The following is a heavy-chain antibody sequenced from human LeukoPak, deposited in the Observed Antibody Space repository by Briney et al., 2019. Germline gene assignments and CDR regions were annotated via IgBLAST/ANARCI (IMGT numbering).Heavy chain of an antibody. Sequence: SETLSLTCPVYGGSFSGYYWSWIRQPPGKGLEWVGEINHSGSTNYNPSLKSRVTISVDTSKNQFSLKLSSVTAADTAVYYCARGDPDYGDYGVDYWGQGTLVTVSS. CDR1: GGSFSGYY. V-gene: IGHV4-34*01. CDR3: ARGDPDYGDYGVDY. J-gene: IGHJ4*02. CDR2: INHSGST. D-gene: IGHD4-17*01.